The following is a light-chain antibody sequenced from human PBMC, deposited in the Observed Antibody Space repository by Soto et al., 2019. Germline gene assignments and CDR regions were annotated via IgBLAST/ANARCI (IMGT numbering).Light chain of an antibody. Sequence: DIQLTQSPSFLSASVGDRVTITCRASQGISSYLAWYQQKPGKAPKLLIYAASTLQSGVPSRFSGSGCGSEFTLTISSLQPEDFATYYCQQLNSYPPTFGGGTKVEIK. CDR1: QGISSY. J-gene: IGKJ4*01. CDR3: QQLNSYPPT. V-gene: IGKV1-9*01. CDR2: AAS.